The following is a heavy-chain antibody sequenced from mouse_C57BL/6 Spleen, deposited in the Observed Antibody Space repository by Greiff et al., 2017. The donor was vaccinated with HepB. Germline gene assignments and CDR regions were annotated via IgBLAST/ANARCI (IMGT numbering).Heavy chain of an antibody. CDR2: INPSTGGT. CDR3: AREGFTTVVATPFAY. V-gene: IGHV1-42*01. CDR1: GYSFTGYY. Sequence: VQLQQSGPELVKPGASVKISCKASGYSFTGYYMNWVKQSPEKSLEWIGEINPSTGGTTYNQKFKAKATLTVDKSSSTAYMQLKSLTSEDSAVYYCAREGFTTVVATPFAYWGQGTLVTVSA. J-gene: IGHJ3*01. D-gene: IGHD1-1*01.